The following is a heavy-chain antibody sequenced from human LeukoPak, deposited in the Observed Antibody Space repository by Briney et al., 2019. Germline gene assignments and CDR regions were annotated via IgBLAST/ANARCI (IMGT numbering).Heavy chain of an antibody. CDR1: GFIVSANY. CDR3: AKAAANYYYYYGMDV. V-gene: IGHV3-53*05. J-gene: IGHJ6*02. CDR2: IYTGGST. D-gene: IGHD6-25*01. Sequence: PGGSLRLSCAASGFIVSANYMSWVRQAPGKGLEWVSVIYTGGSTYYADSVKGRFTISRDNAENSLYLQMNSLRAEDTAVYYCAKAAANYYYYYGMDVWGQGTTVTVSS.